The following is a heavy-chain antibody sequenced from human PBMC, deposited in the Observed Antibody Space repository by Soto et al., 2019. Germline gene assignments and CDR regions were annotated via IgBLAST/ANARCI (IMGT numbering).Heavy chain of an antibody. CDR2: INHGGSA. CDR3: ARVSGGYGGSLDY. D-gene: IGHD1-26*01. CDR1: GGSFSGYH. V-gene: IGHV4-34*01. Sequence: PSETLSLTCAVYGGSFSGYHWSWIRQPPGKGLEWIGKINHGGSAIYSPSLKSRLTISVDTSKNQFSLELSSVTAADTAVYYCARVSGGYGGSLDYWGQGTLVTVSS. J-gene: IGHJ4*02.